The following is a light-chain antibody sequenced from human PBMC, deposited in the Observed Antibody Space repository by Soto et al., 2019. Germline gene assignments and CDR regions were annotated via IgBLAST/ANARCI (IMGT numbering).Light chain of an antibody. J-gene: IGLJ7*01. Sequence: QSVLNQPPSASGTPGQRVTISCSGSSSNIGSNPVNWYQQLPGTAPKVLIYSNNQRPSGVPDRFSGSKSGTSASLSISGLQSDDEADYYCAAWDDSLNGAVFGGGTQLTV. CDR1: SSNIGSNP. CDR3: AAWDDSLNGAV. CDR2: SNN. V-gene: IGLV1-44*01.